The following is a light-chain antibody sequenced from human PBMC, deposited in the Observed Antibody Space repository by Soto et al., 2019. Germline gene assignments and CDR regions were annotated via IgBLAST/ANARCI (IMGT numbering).Light chain of an antibody. CDR3: QQSYTTASIT. CDR2: AAS. V-gene: IGKV1-39*01. J-gene: IGKJ5*01. Sequence: DIQMTQSPSSLSASVGDRVTITGRASQSISRNLNWYQHKPGKAPKLLIYAASSLQNGVPSRFSGGGSGTEFTLSISSLQPEDFGTYYCQQSYTTASITFGQGTRLEIK. CDR1: QSISRN.